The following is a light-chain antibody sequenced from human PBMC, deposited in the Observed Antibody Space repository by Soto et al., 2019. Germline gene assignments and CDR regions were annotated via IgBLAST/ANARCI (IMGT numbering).Light chain of an antibody. CDR3: QQYYSTPHT. V-gene: IGKV4-1*01. CDR2: WAS. Sequence: DLVMTQSPDSLAVSLGERATINCKSSQSVLYSSNNKSYLAWYQQKPGQPPKLLIYWASTRESGVPDRFSGSGSGTDFTLTISSLQAEDVAVYYCQQYYSTPHTFGQGTKLEIK. CDR1: QSVLYSSNNKSY. J-gene: IGKJ2*01.